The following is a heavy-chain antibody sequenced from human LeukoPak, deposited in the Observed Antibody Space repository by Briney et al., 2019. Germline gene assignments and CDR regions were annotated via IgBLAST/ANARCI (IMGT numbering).Heavy chain of an antibody. CDR1: GLTFSTYW. Sequence: GGSLRLSCAASGLTFSTYWMHWVRQAPGRGLVWVSSINSDGSSTSYADSVKGRFTISRDNAKNTLYLQMNSLRAEDTAVYYCARGPLTTSGRSLGYWGQGTLATVSS. D-gene: IGHD4-17*01. CDR2: INSDGSST. J-gene: IGHJ4*02. CDR3: ARGPLTTSGRSLGY. V-gene: IGHV3-74*01.